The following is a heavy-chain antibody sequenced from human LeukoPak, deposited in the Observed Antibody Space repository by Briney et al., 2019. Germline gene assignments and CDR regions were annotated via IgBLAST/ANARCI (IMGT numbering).Heavy chain of an antibody. CDR3: AKVGGNSFWGHDHY. CDR2: ISGDGGST. Sequence: GGSLRLSCAASGFTFDDYAMHWVRQAPGKGLEWVSLISGDGGSTYYADSVKGRFTISRDNSKNSLYLQMNSLRTEDTALYYCAKVGGNSFWGHDHYWGQGTLVTVSS. J-gene: IGHJ4*02. CDR1: GFTFDDYA. V-gene: IGHV3-43*02. D-gene: IGHD4-23*01.